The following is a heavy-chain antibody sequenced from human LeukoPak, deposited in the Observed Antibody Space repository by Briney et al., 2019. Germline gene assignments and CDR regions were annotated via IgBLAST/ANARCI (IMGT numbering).Heavy chain of an antibody. J-gene: IGHJ4*02. CDR2: INHSGST. Sequence: SETLSLTCAVYGGSFSGYYWSWIRQPPGKGLGWIGEINHSGSTNYNPSLKSRVTISVDTSKNRFSLKLSSVTAADTAVYYCAAAWSGSYGYFDYWGQGTLVTVSS. CDR1: GGSFSGYY. D-gene: IGHD1-26*01. V-gene: IGHV4-34*01. CDR3: AAAWSGSYGYFDY.